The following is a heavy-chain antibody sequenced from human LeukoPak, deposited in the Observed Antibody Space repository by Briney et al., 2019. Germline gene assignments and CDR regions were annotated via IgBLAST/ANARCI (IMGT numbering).Heavy chain of an antibody. V-gene: IGHV1-46*01. CDR2: INPSGGST. D-gene: IGHD3-22*01. CDR3: ARVYYYDSSGYYPHYYFDY. CDR1: GYTFTSYY. Sequence: ASVKVSCKASGYTFTSYYMHWVRQAPGQGLEWMGIINPSGGSTSYAQKFQGRVTMTRDMSTSTVYMELSSLRSEDTAVYYCARVYYYDSSGYYPHYYFDYWGQGTLVTVSS. J-gene: IGHJ4*02.